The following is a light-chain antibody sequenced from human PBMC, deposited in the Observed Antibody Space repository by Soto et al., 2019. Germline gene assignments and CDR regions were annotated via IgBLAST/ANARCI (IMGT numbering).Light chain of an antibody. Sequence: QTVVTQEPSLTVSPGGTVTLTCASSAGAVTTGNYPIWIQQKPGQAPRALIYSTNNKHSWTPARFSGSLLGGKAALTLSGVLPEDEADDCCVLYSGGIQRILGGGTKLTVL. CDR3: VLYSGGIQRI. J-gene: IGLJ2*01. CDR1: AGAVTTGNY. CDR2: STN. V-gene: IGLV7-43*01.